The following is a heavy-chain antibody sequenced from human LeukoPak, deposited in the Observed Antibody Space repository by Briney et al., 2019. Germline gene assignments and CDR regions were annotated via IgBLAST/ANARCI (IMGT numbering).Heavy chain of an antibody. CDR1: GFTFSSYG. CDR2: IKPDGSNK. CDR3: ARSRAFDY. Sequence: GGSLRLSCAASGFTFSSYGMHWVRQAPGKGLEWVALIKPDGSNKYYADSVKGRFTISRDNSKNTMHLQMNSLRAEDTAVYYCARSRAFDYWGQGTLVTVSS. J-gene: IGHJ4*02. V-gene: IGHV3-30*02. D-gene: IGHD2/OR15-2a*01.